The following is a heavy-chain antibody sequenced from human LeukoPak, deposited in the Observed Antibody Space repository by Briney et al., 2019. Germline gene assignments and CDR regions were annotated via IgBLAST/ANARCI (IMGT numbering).Heavy chain of an antibody. Sequence: GGSLRLSYTVSGFTVSSNSMSWVRQAPGQGLEWVSFIYSDNTHYSDSVKGRFTISRDNSKNTLYLQMNSLRAEDTAVYYCARRAGAYSHPYDYWGQGTLVTVSS. J-gene: IGHJ4*02. CDR1: GFTVSSNS. CDR3: ARRAGAYSHPYDY. V-gene: IGHV3-53*01. CDR2: IYSDNT. D-gene: IGHD4/OR15-4a*01.